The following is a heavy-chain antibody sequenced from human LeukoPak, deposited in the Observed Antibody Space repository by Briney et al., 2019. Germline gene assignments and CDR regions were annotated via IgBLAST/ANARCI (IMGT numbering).Heavy chain of an antibody. CDR3: ARVSNSYGRFDY. Sequence: GGSLRLSCAASGFTFSSYGMNWVRQAPGKGLEWVSSISSSSSYTYYADSVKGRFTISRDNAENSLYLQMNSLRAEDTAVYYCARVSNSYGRFDYWGQGTLVTVSS. CDR2: ISSSSSYT. CDR1: GFTFSSYG. V-gene: IGHV3-21*01. D-gene: IGHD5-18*01. J-gene: IGHJ4*02.